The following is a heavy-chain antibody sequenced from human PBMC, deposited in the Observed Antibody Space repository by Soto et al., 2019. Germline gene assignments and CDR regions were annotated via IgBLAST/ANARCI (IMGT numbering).Heavy chain of an antibody. CDR1: GFTFSSYS. J-gene: IGHJ4*02. V-gene: IGHV3-48*02. CDR3: ARAFTRRNYYDSSGYSIDY. Sequence: GWSLRLSCAASGFTFSSYSMNWVRQAPGKGLEWVSYISSSSSTIYYADSVKGRFTISRDNAKNSLYLQMNSLRDEDTAVYYCARAFTRRNYYDSSGYSIDYWGQGTLVTVSS. CDR2: ISSSSSTI. D-gene: IGHD3-22*01.